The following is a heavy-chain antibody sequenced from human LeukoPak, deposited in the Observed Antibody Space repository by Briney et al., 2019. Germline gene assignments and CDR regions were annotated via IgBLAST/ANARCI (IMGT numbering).Heavy chain of an antibody. Sequence: SETLSLTCAVYGGSFSGYYWSWIRQPPGKGLEWIGEINHSGSTNYNPSLKSRVTISVDTSKNQFSLKLSSVTAADTAVYYCARGVLLWFGELSDWFDPWGQGTLVTVSS. V-gene: IGHV4-34*01. CDR3: ARGVLLWFGELSDWFDP. CDR2: INHSGST. J-gene: IGHJ5*02. CDR1: GGSFSGYY. D-gene: IGHD3-10*01.